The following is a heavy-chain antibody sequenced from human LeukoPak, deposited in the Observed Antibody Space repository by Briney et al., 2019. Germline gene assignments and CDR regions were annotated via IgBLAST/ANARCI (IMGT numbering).Heavy chain of an antibody. J-gene: IGHJ3*01. V-gene: IGHV3-23*01. CDR1: GFIFSNYA. D-gene: IGHD3-22*01. CDR2: IGASGADT. CDR3: ARRPRDTSGYYLGAFHD. Sequence: GGSLRLSCAASGFIFSNYAMAWARLTPGKGLEWVSVIGASGADTYYSDSVKGRFTVSRDNSQNTLFLHMSSLRAEDTAVYFCARRPRDTSGYYLGAFHDWGQGTTVTVSS.